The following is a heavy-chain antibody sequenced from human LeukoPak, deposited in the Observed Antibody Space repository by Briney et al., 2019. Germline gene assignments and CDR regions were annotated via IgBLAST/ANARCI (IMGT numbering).Heavy chain of an antibody. CDR3: ARGEDTAMVTPFDY. D-gene: IGHD5-18*01. J-gene: IGHJ4*02. CDR1: GGSISSGDYY. V-gene: IGHV4-30-4*01. CDR2: IYYSGST. Sequence: SETLSLTCTVSGGSISSGDYYWSWIRQPPGKGLEWIGYIYYSGSTYYNPSLKSRVTISVDTSKNQFSLKLSSVTAADTAVYYCARGEDTAMVTPFDYWGQGTLVTVSS.